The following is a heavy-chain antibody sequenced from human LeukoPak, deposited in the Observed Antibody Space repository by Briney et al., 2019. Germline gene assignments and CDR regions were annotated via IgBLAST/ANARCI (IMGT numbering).Heavy chain of an antibody. D-gene: IGHD6-19*01. V-gene: IGHV4-59*08. CDR2: IYYKGST. CDR1: GGSINSHY. CDR3: VRRDNTGWNYFDY. Sequence: SETLSLTCTVSGGSINSHYWCWIRQPPGKGLEWIGDIYYKGSTNYNPSLKSRVTISVDTSKNHLSLKLTSVLAADTAIYYCVRRDNTGWNYFDYWGQGILVTVSS. J-gene: IGHJ4*02.